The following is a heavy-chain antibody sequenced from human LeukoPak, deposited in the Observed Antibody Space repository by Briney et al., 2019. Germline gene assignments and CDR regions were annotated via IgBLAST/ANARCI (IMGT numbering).Heavy chain of an antibody. V-gene: IGHV1-8*01. J-gene: IGHJ1*01. D-gene: IGHD6-19*01. CDR3: ARGLESIAVAGTSFQH. Sequence: ASVKVSCKASGYTFTSYDINWVRQATGQGLEWMGWMNPNSGNTGYAQKFQGRVTMTRNTSISTAYMELSSLRSEDTAVYYCARGLESIAVAGTSFQHWGQGTLVTVSP. CDR1: GYTFTSYD. CDR2: MNPNSGNT.